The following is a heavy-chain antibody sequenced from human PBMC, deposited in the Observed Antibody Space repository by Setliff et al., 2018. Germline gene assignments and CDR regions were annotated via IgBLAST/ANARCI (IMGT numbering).Heavy chain of an antibody. CDR3: ARVGTYYYYMDV. J-gene: IGHJ6*03. Sequence: TSETLSLTCTVSGGSLTSRYWSWIRQPPGKGLEWIGYIYYSGSTNYNPSLKSRVTMALDTTKNQISLKLSSVTAADTAVYYCARVGTYYYYMDVWGKGTTVTVSS. CDR2: IYYSGST. V-gene: IGHV4-59*08. D-gene: IGHD1-1*01. CDR1: GGSLTSRY.